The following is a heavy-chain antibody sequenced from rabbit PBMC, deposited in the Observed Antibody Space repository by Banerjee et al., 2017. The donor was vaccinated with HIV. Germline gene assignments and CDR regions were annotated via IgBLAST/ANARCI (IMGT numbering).Heavy chain of an antibody. CDR3: GRDRDGDAGYGRLAL. J-gene: IGHJ4*01. V-gene: IGHV1S43*01. D-gene: IGHD6-1*01. Sequence: QQHLEESGGGLFKPGGTLTLTCKASGIDFSSNAMCWVRQAPGKGLELIACIYSSNGDKWYASWVNGRFTISRSTSINTVDLKMTSLTVADTATYFCGRDRDGDAGYGRLALWDPGTLVTVS. CDR1: GIDFSSNA. CDR2: IYSSNGDK.